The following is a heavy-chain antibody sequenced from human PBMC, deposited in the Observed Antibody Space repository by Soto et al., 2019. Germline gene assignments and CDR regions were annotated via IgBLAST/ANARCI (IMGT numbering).Heavy chain of an antibody. CDR1: GGSISSSSYY. J-gene: IGHJ5*02. CDR2: IYYSGST. D-gene: IGHD4-17*01. CDR3: AIHSTTVTGSWFDP. V-gene: IGHV4-39*01. Sequence: SETLSLTCTVSGGSISSSSYYWGWIRQPPGKGLEWIGSIYYSGSTYYNPSLRSRVTISVDTSKNQFSLKLSSVTAADTAVYYCAIHSTTVTGSWFDPWGQGTLVTVSS.